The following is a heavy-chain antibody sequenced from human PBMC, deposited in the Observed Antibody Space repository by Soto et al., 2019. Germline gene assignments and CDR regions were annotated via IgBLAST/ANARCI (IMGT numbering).Heavy chain of an antibody. CDR2: IIPIFGTA. Sequence: ASVKVSCKASGYTFTTYPIHWVRQAPGQRLEWMGGIIPIFGTANYAQKFQGRVTITADESTSTAYMELSSLRSEDTAVYYCASHDSHWYDSSGYLPFDYWGQGTLVTVSS. V-gene: IGHV1-69*13. J-gene: IGHJ4*02. CDR1: GYTFTTYP. CDR3: ASHDSHWYDSSGYLPFDY. D-gene: IGHD3-22*01.